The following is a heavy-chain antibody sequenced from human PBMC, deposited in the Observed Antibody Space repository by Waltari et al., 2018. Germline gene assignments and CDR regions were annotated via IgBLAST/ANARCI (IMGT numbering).Heavy chain of an antibody. CDR3: ARDRESYDFWSGYFSYYYYGMDV. CDR2: IWYDGSNK. D-gene: IGHD3-3*01. V-gene: IGHV3-33*01. Sequence: QVQLVESGGGVVQPGRSLRLSCAASGFTFSSYGMHWVRQAPGKGLEWGAVIWYDGSNKYYADAVKGRFTISRDNSKNTLYLQMNSLRAEDTAVYYCARDRESYDFWSGYFSYYYYGMDVWGQGTTVTVSS. CDR1: GFTFSSYG. J-gene: IGHJ6*02.